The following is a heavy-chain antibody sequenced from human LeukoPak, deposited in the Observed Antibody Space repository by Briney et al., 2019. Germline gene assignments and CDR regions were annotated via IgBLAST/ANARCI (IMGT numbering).Heavy chain of an antibody. CDR3: AKGAAYSTTGRPYYFDY. CDR2: IGTSGDA. D-gene: IGHD2-2*01. J-gene: IGHJ4*02. V-gene: IGHV3-13*01. Sequence: GGSLRLSCVASGFTFTRFDMHWVRQPPGESLQWVSSIGTSGDAYSLESVKGRLSISRDDAANSLHLQMSSLRADDTAVYYCAKGAAYSTTGRPYYFDYWGQGILVTVSS. CDR1: GFTFTRFD.